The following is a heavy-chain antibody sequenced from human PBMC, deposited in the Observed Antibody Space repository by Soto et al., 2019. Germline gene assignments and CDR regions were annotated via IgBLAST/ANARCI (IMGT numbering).Heavy chain of an antibody. D-gene: IGHD2-8*01. J-gene: IGHJ5*02. CDR1: GGSISSGDYY. V-gene: IGHV4-30-4*01. Sequence: SETLSLTCTVSGGSISSGDYYWSWIRQPPGKGLEWIGYIYYSGSTYYNPSLKSRVTISVDTSKNQFSLRLSSVTAADTAMYYCARNGDCTRPGCIVGWFDPWGPGTLVTVS. CDR3: ARNGDCTRPGCIVGWFDP. CDR2: IYYSGST.